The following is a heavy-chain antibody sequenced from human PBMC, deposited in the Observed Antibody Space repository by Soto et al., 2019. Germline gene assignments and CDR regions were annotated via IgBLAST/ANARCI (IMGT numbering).Heavy chain of an antibody. CDR2: IYYSGST. CDR3: ARGVVVTANRGWYFDL. D-gene: IGHD2-21*02. J-gene: IGHJ2*01. Sequence: PSETLSLTCTVSGGSISSYYWSWIRQPPGKGLEWIGYIYYSGSTNYNPSLKSRVTISVDTSKNQFSLKLSSVTAADTAVYYCARGVVVTANRGWYFDLWGRSTLVTVSS. CDR1: GGSISSYY. V-gene: IGHV4-59*01.